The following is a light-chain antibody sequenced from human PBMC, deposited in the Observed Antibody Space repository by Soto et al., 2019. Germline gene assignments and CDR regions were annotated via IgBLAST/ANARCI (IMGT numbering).Light chain of an antibody. J-gene: IGLJ1*01. CDR2: DVS. Sequence: QSVLTQPRSVSGSPGQSVTISCTGTSTDVGGYNYVSWYQQHPGKVPKLMLYDVSKRPSGVPDRFSGSKSGNTASLTISGLQAEDEADYYCPSHAASDTLYVLGSGPNVTVL. CDR1: STDVGGYNY. CDR3: PSHAASDTLYV. V-gene: IGLV2-11*01.